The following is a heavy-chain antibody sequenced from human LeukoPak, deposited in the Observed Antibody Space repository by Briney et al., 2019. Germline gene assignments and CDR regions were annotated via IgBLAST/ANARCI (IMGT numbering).Heavy chain of an antibody. CDR2: INHSGST. D-gene: IGHD5-18*01. Sequence: SETLSLTCAVYGGSFSGYYWSWIRQPPGKGLEWIGGINHSGSTNYNPSLKSRVTISVDTSKNQFSLKLSSVTAADTAVYYCARRKLRGYSYGHGLYFDYWGQGTLVTVSS. J-gene: IGHJ4*02. CDR3: ARRKLRGYSYGHGLYFDY. V-gene: IGHV4-34*01. CDR1: GGSFSGYY.